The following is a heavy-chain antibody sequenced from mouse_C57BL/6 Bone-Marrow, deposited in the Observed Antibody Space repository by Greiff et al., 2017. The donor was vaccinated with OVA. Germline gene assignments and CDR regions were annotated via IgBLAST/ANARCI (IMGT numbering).Heavy chain of an antibody. D-gene: IGHD1-1*01. CDR2: ISYDGSN. V-gene: IGHV3-6*01. J-gene: IGHJ3*01. CDR3: ARAYYYGSRVAY. CDR1: GYSITSGYY. Sequence: EVKLQESGPGLVKPSQSLSLTCSVTGYSITSGYYWNWIRQFPGNKLEWMGYISYDGSNNYNPSLKNRISITRDTSKNQFFLKLNSVTTEDTATYYCARAYYYGSRVAYWGQGTLVTVSA.